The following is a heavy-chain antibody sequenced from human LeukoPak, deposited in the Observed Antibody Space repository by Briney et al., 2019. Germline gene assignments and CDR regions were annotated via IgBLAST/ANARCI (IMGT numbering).Heavy chain of an antibody. V-gene: IGHV1-69*05. CDR3: ARVIGILGYHDY. CDR1: RGTFSSYA. CDR2: IIPIFGTA. Sequence: ASVKVSCKASRGTFSSYAISWVRQAPGQGLEWMGGIIPIFGTANYAQKFQGRVTMTTDTSTRIAYMELRSLRSDDTAVYYCARVIGILGYHDYWGQGTLVTVSS. J-gene: IGHJ4*02. D-gene: IGHD2-15*01.